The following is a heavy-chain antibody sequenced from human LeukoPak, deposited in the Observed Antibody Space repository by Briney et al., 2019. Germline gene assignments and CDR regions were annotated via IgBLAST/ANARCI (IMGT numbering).Heavy chain of an antibody. V-gene: IGHV3-21*01. Sequence: GCSLRLSWAASGFTFSIYNMNWVRQAPGGGLECVSSITPTGSYIYYADSVKGRFTLSRDNAQNSLYLQMNSLRVEDTAVYYCARVLETDCGGGSCYSGLDYWGQGTLVTVSS. CDR3: ARVLETDCGGGSCYSGLDY. CDR2: ITPTGSYI. CDR1: GFTFSIYN. J-gene: IGHJ4*02. D-gene: IGHD2-15*01.